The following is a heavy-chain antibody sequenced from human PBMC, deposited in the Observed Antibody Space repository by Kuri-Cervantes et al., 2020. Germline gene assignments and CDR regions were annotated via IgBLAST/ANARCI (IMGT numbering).Heavy chain of an antibody. J-gene: IGHJ4*02. V-gene: IGHV1-3*01. CDR2: INAGNGNT. Sequence: ASVKVSCKASGYTFTGYAMHWVRQAPGQRLEWMGWINAGNGNTKYSQKFQGRVTITADESTSTAYMELSSLRSEDTAVYYCASTAPRQQPYSPLDYWGQGTLVTVSS. CDR3: ASTAPRQQPYSPLDY. D-gene: IGHD6-13*01. CDR1: GYTFTGYA.